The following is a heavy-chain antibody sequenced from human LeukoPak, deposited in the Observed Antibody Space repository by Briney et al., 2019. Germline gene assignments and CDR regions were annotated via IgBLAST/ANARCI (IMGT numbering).Heavy chain of an antibody. D-gene: IGHD3-22*01. CDR2: IAHGGRP. Sequence: SETLSLTCTVSNYSISSAYYWGWIRQPPGKGLEWIGSIAHGGRPYYNPSLKSRVTISVDTSKNQFSLKLSSVTAADTAVYYCARVHLTKYYYDSSGYRGRFDYWGQGTLVTVSS. V-gene: IGHV4-38-2*02. J-gene: IGHJ4*02. CDR3: ARVHLTKYYYDSSGYRGRFDY. CDR1: NYSISSAYY.